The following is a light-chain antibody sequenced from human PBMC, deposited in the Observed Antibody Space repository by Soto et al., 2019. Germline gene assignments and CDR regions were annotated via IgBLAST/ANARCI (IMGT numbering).Light chain of an antibody. Sequence: EIVLTQSPGTLSLSPGERATLSCRASQSVRSSYLAWYQQKPGQAPRLLIYGATTRATGIPARFSGSGSGTDFTFTISSLESEDFAVYFCQQYGSSPLTFGGGTKVEIK. CDR2: GAT. V-gene: IGKV3-20*01. CDR1: QSVRSSY. J-gene: IGKJ4*01. CDR3: QQYGSSPLT.